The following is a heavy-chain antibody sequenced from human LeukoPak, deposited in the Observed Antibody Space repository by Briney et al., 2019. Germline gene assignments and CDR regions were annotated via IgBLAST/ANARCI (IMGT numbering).Heavy chain of an antibody. CDR3: SRESGPFCPFGY. J-gene: IGHJ4*02. CDR1: GGSISGTNW. Sequence: PSGTLSLTCGVSGGSISGTNWWSWVRQPPGQGLEWIGEISLAGQTNYNPSLNGRVTMSLDKSSNQLSLHLTSVTAADTATYFCSRESGPFCPFGYWGQGTMVIVSS. CDR2: ISLAGQT. D-gene: IGHD1-26*01. V-gene: IGHV4-4*02.